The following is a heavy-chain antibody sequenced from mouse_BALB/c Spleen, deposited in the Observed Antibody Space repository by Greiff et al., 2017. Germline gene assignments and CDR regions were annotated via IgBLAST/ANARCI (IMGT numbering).Heavy chain of an antibody. CDR3: ARYSYGNPYYYAMDY. V-gene: IGHV3-8*02. Sequence: EVKLVESGPSLVKPSQTLSLTCSVTGDSITSGYWNWIRKFPGNKLEYMGYISYSGSTYYNPSLKSRISITRDTSKNQYYLQLNSVTTEDTATYYCARYSYGNPYYYAMDYWGQGTSVTVSS. CDR1: GDSITSGY. D-gene: IGHD2-1*01. CDR2: ISYSGST. J-gene: IGHJ4*01.